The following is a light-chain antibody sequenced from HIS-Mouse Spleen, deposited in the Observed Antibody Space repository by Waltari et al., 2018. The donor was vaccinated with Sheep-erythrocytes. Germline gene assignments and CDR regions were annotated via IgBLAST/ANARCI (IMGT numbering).Light chain of an antibody. Sequence: SYELTQPLSVSVALGQTARITCGGNNIGSKNVHGYQQKPGQAPVLVIYRDSNRPSGIPERFSGPNSGNTATLTISRAQAGDEADYYCQVWDSSTLFGGGTKLTVL. CDR1: NIGSKN. CDR2: RDS. CDR3: QVWDSSTL. V-gene: IGLV3-9*01. J-gene: IGLJ2*01.